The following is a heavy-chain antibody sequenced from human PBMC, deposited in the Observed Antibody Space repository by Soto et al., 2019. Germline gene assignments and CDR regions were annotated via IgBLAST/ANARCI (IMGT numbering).Heavy chain of an antibody. D-gene: IGHD1-7*01. CDR1: GGSISSSNW. J-gene: IGHJ4*02. V-gene: IGHV4-4*02. CDR2: IYHSGST. CDR3: ARAHNCNLRAYFVY. Sequence: PSETLSLTCAVSGGSISSSNWWSWVRQPPGKGLEWIGEIYHSGSTNYNPSLKSRVTISVDKSKNQFSLKLSSVTAADTAVYYCARAHNCNLRAYFVYWGQGTLVTVAS.